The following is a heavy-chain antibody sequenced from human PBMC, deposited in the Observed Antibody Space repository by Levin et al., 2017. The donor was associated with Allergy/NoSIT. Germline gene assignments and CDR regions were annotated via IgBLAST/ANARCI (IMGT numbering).Heavy chain of an antibody. D-gene: IGHD6-13*01. CDR2: IWYDGSNK. Sequence: GESLKISCAASGFTFSSFGIHWVRQAPGKGLEWVALIWYDGSNKYYADSVKGRFTISRDNPKNTLYLQVNSLRAEDTAVYCCARGAADGTYHYYYYMDVWGKGTTVTVSS. CDR1: GFTFSSFG. CDR3: ARGAADGTYHYYYYMDV. J-gene: IGHJ6*03. V-gene: IGHV3-33*01.